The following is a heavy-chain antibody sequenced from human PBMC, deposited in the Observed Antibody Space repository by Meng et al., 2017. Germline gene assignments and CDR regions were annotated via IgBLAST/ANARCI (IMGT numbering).Heavy chain of an antibody. CDR3: ARELDAVGVTAYDL. D-gene: IGHD2-21*02. CDR1: GGSISSNHW. CDR2: VYHNGNA. V-gene: IGHV4-4*02. J-gene: IGHJ4*02. Sequence: HVHLQESGPGLVEPSGPLFLPCAGSGGSISSNHWWSWVRQPTGKGLEWIGEVYHNGNANYNPSLKSRVTISVDKSKNQFSPKLSFVAAADTAIYYCARELDAVGVTAYDLWGQGTLVTVSS.